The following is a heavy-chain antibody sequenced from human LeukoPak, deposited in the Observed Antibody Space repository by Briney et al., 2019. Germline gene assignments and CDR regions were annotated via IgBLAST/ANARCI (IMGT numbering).Heavy chain of an antibody. V-gene: IGHV7-4-1*02. CDR3: ARHGSSTRAAFDI. D-gene: IGHD1-26*01. CDR1: GYTFTSYG. Sequence: ASVKVSCKASGYTFTSYGISWVRQAPGQGLEWMGWINTNTGNPTYAQGFTGRFVFSLDTSVSTAYLQISSLKAEDTAVYYCARHGSSTRAAFDIWGQGTMVTVSS. J-gene: IGHJ3*02. CDR2: INTNTGNP.